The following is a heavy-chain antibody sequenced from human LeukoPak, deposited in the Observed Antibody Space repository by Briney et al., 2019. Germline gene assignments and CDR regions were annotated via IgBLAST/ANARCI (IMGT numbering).Heavy chain of an antibody. CDR3: ARGGRYPYH. CDR1: GFTFTTYW. Sequence: GGSLRLSCEASGFTFTTYWMSWARQAPGQGLEWVAKIKEDGSEKHYVDYVKGRFTISRDNAKNSLYLEVSSVTAEDTAVYYCARGGRYPYHWGQGTLATVSS. D-gene: IGHD1-26*01. V-gene: IGHV3-7*05. CDR2: IKEDGSEK. J-gene: IGHJ1*01.